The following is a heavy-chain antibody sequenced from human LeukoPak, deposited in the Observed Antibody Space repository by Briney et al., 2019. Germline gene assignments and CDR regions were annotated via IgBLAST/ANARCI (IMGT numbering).Heavy chain of an antibody. D-gene: IGHD3-10*01. J-gene: IGHJ4*02. Sequence: PGGSLRLSCAASGFTFSSYGMTWVRQAPGKGLEWVSAISGSGDSTYYADSVKGRFTISRDNSKNTLYLQMNSLRAEDTAIYYCAKVIRPGRSPYYFDYWGQGTLVTVSS. V-gene: IGHV3-23*01. CDR3: AKVIRPGRSPYYFDY. CDR1: GFTFSSYG. CDR2: ISGSGDST.